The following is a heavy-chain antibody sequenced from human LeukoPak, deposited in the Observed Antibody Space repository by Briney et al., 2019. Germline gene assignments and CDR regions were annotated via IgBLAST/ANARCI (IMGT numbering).Heavy chain of an antibody. V-gene: IGHV4-34*01. J-gene: IGHJ4*02. CDR1: GGSFSGYY. CDR3: VTCRAYIRGGFDF. Sequence: SETLSLTCAAYGGSFSGYYWSWIRQPPGKGLEWIGEINHSGSTNYNPSLKSRVTVSVHTSKNQFSLRLSSVTAADTAVYYCVTCRAYIRGGFDFWGQGALVTVSS. D-gene: IGHD3-10*01. CDR2: INHSGST.